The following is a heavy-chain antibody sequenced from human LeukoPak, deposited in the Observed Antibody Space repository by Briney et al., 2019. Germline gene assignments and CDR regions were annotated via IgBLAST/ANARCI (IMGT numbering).Heavy chain of an antibody. D-gene: IGHD3-22*01. CDR2: INSDGINT. J-gene: IGHJ1*01. CDR1: GFTFSNYW. Sequence: GGSLRLSCAASGFTFSNYWMHWVRQAPGKGLVWVSRINSDGINTSYADSVKGRFTISRDNAKNTLNLQMNSLRAEDTAVYYCARTSPDYYDSSGYPRAEYFQHWGQGTLVTVSS. CDR3: ARTSPDYYDSSGYPRAEYFQH. V-gene: IGHV3-74*01.